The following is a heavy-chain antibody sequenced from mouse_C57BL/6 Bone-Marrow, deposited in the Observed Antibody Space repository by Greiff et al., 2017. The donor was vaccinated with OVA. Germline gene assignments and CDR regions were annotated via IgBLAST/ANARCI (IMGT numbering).Heavy chain of an antibody. CDR3: ARPITTVVAHYAMDY. V-gene: IGHV1-72*01. CDR1: GYTFTSYW. CDR2: IDPNSGGT. Sequence: QVQLKQPGAELVKPGASVKLSCKASGYTFTSYWMHWVKQRPGRGLEWIGRIDPNSGGTKYNEKFKSKATLTVDKPSSTAYMQLSSLTSEDSAVYYCARPITTVVAHYAMDYWGQGTSVTVSS. J-gene: IGHJ4*01. D-gene: IGHD1-1*01.